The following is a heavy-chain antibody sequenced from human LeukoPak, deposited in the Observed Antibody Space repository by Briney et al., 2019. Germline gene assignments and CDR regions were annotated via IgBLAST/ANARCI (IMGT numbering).Heavy chain of an antibody. CDR3: TGNYYGSGSYADFVY. Sequence: GGSLRLSCAASGFTFSGSALHWVRQASGKGLEWVGRIRSTANGYATAYAASVKGRFTISRDDSKNTAYLQMDSLKTEDTAVYYCTGNYYGSGSYADFVYWGQGTLVTVSS. CDR1: GFTFSGSA. CDR2: IRSTANGYAT. V-gene: IGHV3-73*01. J-gene: IGHJ4*02. D-gene: IGHD3-10*01.